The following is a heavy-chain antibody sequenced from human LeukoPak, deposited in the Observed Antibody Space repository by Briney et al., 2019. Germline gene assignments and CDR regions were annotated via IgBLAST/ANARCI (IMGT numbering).Heavy chain of an antibody. CDR1: GDSITSRSFY. J-gene: IGHJ4*02. D-gene: IGHD2-8*01. CDR3: AREGYCTNGVCYLSDY. Sequence: PSETLSLTCFVSGDSITSRSFYWGWIRQPPGKNLEWIGNVYYNGRTSYNPSLKTRVTISVDTSRNHFSLKLTSVTAADTAVYYCAREGYCTNGVCYLSDYWGQGTLVTVSS. V-gene: IGHV4-39*02. CDR2: VYYNGRT.